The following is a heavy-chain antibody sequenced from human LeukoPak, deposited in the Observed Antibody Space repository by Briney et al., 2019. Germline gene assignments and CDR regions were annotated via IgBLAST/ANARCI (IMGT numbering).Heavy chain of an antibody. CDR1: GFTFSSYG. CDR3: AKDKAEQLGLLYYYYGMDV. Sequence: GGSLRLSCAASGFTFSSYGMHWVRQAPGKGLEWVAFIRYDGSNKYCADSVKGRFTISRDNSKNTLYLQMNSLRAEDTAVYYCAKDKAEQLGLLYYYYGMDVWGQGTTVTVSS. V-gene: IGHV3-30*02. CDR2: IRYDGSNK. D-gene: IGHD6-13*01. J-gene: IGHJ6*02.